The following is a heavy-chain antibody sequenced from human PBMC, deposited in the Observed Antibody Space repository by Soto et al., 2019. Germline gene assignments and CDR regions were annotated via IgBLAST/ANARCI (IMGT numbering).Heavy chain of an antibody. CDR1: GFTFSSYG. D-gene: IGHD6-6*01. J-gene: IGHJ6*02. CDR2: ISYDGSNK. Sequence: QVQLVESGGGVVQPGRSLRLSCAASGFTFSSYGMHWVRQAPGKGLEWVAVISYDGSNKYYADSVKGRFTISRDSSKNTLYLQMNSLRAEDTAVYYCAKDLRAARSLYYYYYGMDVWGQGTTVTVSS. V-gene: IGHV3-30*18. CDR3: AKDLRAARSLYYYYYGMDV.